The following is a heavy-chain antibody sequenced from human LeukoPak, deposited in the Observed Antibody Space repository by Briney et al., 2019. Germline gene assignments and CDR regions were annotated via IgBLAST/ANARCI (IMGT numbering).Heavy chain of an antibody. V-gene: IGHV5-10-1*04. Sequence: GESRKISCKGSGYGFPSYWISWVGQMPGKGLGWKGRIDSSDSYTNYSTSFQGQVTLPADKSISTAYLQWSSLKASYTARYYCARLVRTVYYYYHGMDVWRKGATATVSS. J-gene: IGHJ6*01. CDR1: GYGFPSYW. CDR2: IDSSDSYT. D-gene: IGHD3-10*01. CDR3: ARLVRTVYYYYHGMDV.